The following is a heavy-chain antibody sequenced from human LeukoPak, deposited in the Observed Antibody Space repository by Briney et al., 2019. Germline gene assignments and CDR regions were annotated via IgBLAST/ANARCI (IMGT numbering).Heavy chain of an antibody. CDR3: ASLGFTDIAETAGYGMDV. D-gene: IGHD6-13*01. CDR1: GYTFTSYG. Sequence: GASVKVSCKASGYTFTSYGISWVRQAPGQGLEWMGWISAYNGNTNYAQKLQGRVTMTTDTSTSTAYMELRSLRSDDTAVYYCASLGFTDIAETAGYGMDVWGQGTTVTVSS. CDR2: ISAYNGNT. V-gene: IGHV1-18*01. J-gene: IGHJ6*02.